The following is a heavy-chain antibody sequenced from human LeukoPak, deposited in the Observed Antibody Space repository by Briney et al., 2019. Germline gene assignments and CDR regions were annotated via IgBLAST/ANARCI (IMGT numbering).Heavy chain of an antibody. Sequence: SESLSLTCAVSGYSNSSGYYWGWIRQPPGKGLEWIGSIYHSGSTYYNPSLKSRVTISVDTSKNQFSLKLSSVTAADTAVYYCARHPSDQLLLFDYWGQGTLVTVSS. J-gene: IGHJ4*02. CDR2: IYHSGST. D-gene: IGHD2-2*01. V-gene: IGHV4-38-2*01. CDR3: ARHPSDQLLLFDY. CDR1: GYSNSSGYY.